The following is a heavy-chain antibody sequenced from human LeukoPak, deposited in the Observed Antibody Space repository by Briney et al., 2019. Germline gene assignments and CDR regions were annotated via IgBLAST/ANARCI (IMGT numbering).Heavy chain of an antibody. J-gene: IGHJ4*02. V-gene: IGHV1-3*01. D-gene: IGHD3-10*01. CDR3: ASDQSLGSYPDY. CDR2: INAGSGDT. Sequence: ASVKVSCKASGYTFTTSAMHWVRQAPGQRLEWMGWINAGSGDTKYSQKFQGRVTFTRDTSASTAYMALSSLRFEDTAVYFCASDQSLGSYPDYWGQGTLVTVSS. CDR1: GYTFTTSA.